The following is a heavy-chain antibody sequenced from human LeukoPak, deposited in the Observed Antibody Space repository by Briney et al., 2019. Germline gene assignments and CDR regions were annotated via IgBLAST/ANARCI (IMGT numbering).Heavy chain of an antibody. D-gene: IGHD3-3*01. CDR3: ARDAKHPPSTIFGVVSYYFDY. V-gene: IGHV1-18*01. CDR2: ISAYNGNT. J-gene: IGHJ4*02. CDR1: GYTFTSYG. Sequence: ASVKVSCKASGYTFTSYGISWVRQAPGQGLEWMGWISAYNGNTNYAQKLQGRVTMTTDTSTSTAYMELRSLRSDDTAVYYCARDAKHPPSTIFGVVSYYFDYWGQGTLVTVSS.